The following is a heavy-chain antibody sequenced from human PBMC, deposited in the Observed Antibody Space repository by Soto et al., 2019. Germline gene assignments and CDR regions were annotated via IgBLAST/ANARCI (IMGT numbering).Heavy chain of an antibody. CDR3: ARDPSYYGMDV. J-gene: IGHJ6*02. CDR1: GYTFTSYA. CDR2: INAGNGNT. Sequence: VASVKLSCKASGYTFTSYAMHWVRQAPGQRLEWMGWINAGNGNTKYSQKFQGRVTITRDTSASTAYMELSSLRSEDTAVYYCARDPSYYGMDVWGQGTTVTVS. V-gene: IGHV1-3*01.